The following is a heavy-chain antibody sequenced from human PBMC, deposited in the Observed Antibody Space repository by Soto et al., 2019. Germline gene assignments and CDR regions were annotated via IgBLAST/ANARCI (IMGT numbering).Heavy chain of an antibody. CDR3: ARDGYDSSGYYPEYFQH. D-gene: IGHD3-22*01. CDR2: IYSGGST. Sequence: EVQLVESGGGLVQPGGSLRLSCAASGFTVSSNYMSWVRQAPGKGLEWVSVIYSGGSTYYADSVKGRFTISRDNSKNTLYLQMISLRAEDTAVYYCARDGYDSSGYYPEYFQHWGQGTLVTVSS. J-gene: IGHJ1*01. V-gene: IGHV3-66*01. CDR1: GFTVSSNY.